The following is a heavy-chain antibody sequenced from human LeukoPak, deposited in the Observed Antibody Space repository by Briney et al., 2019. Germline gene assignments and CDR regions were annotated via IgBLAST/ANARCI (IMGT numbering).Heavy chain of an antibody. Sequence: SETLSLTCAVYGGSFSGYYWSWIRQPPGKGLEWIGEINHSGSTNYNPSLTSRVTISVDTSKNQFSLKLSSVTAADTAVYYCARGVGRRKEYFQHWGQGTLVTVSS. J-gene: IGHJ1*01. CDR1: GGSFSGYY. V-gene: IGHV4-34*01. CDR3: ARGVGRRKEYFQH. D-gene: IGHD1-26*01. CDR2: INHSGST.